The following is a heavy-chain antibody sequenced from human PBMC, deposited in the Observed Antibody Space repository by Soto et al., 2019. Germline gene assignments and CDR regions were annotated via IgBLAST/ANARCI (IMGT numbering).Heavy chain of an antibody. CDR2: ISYDGSSK. CDR1: GFTFSNYG. CDR3: VKGEYYYDSSGYYPFDY. J-gene: IGHJ4*02. Sequence: GGSLRLSWAASGFTFSNYGMYWVRQAPGKGLEWVAFISYDGSSKFYADPMKGRHTISRDNSKNTVYLQMSSLRVEDTAVYYCVKGEYYYDSSGYYPFDYWGQGTLVTVSS. D-gene: IGHD3-22*01. V-gene: IGHV3-30*18.